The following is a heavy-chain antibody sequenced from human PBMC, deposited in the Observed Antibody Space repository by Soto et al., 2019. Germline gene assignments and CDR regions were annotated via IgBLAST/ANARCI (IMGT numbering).Heavy chain of an antibody. CDR1: GDTFNFYS. V-gene: IGHV1-69*02. D-gene: IGHD3-10*01. CDR2: INPILSMS. CDR3: ASSYGSGYRAFDS. J-gene: IGHJ4*02. Sequence: QVQLVQSGAEVKKPGSSVRVSCKASGDTFNFYSINWVRQAPGLGLEWMGRINPILSMSNYAQRFQGRVTMTADKXTRTAYMELSSLRSEATAMYYCASSYGSGYRAFDSWGQGALVTVSS.